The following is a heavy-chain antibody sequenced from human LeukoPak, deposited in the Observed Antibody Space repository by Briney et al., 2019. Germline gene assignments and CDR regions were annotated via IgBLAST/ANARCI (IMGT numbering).Heavy chain of an antibody. CDR3: ARASSSSWYPDFDY. D-gene: IGHD6-13*01. J-gene: IGHJ4*02. CDR1: GGSFSGYY. V-gene: IGHV4-34*01. Sequence: SETLSLTCAVYGGSFSGYYWSWIRQPPGKGLEWIGEINHSGSTNYNPSLKSRVTISVDTSKNQFSLKLSSVTAADTAVYHCARASSSSWYPDFDYWGQGTLVTVSS. CDR2: INHSGST.